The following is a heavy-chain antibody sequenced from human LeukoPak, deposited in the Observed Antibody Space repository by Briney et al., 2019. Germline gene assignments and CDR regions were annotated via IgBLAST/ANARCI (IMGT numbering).Heavy chain of an antibody. CDR3: ARGGYYEPIDS. D-gene: IGHD3-22*01. J-gene: IGHJ4*02. CDR2: VNHSGAT. CDR1: GGSFNNYY. V-gene: IGHV4-34*01. Sequence: SETLSLTCAVYGGSFNNYYWSWFRQPPGKGLEWIGEVNHSGATNYSPSLKSRLTMSVDTSKSQFSLTLRSVTAADTAVYYCARGGYYEPIDSWGQGTLVTVSS.